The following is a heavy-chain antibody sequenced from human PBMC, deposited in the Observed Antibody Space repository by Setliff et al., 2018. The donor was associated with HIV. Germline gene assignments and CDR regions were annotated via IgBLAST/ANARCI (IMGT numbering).Heavy chain of an antibody. CDR3: ARRPYYFDS. D-gene: IGHD6-6*01. V-gene: IGHV4-34*01. CDR1: GGSFSGYY. CDR2: INHSGST. Sequence: SETLSLTCAVYGGSFSGYYWSWIRQPPGKGMEWNGEINHSGSTNYNPSLKSRVTISVDTSKNQFSLKLSSVTAADTAVYYWARRPYYFDSWGQGTLVTVSS. J-gene: IGHJ4*02.